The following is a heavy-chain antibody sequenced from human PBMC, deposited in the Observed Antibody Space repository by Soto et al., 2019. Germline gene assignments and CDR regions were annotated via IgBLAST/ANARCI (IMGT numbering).Heavy chain of an antibody. V-gene: IGHV4-59*01. J-gene: IGHJ6*02. CDR3: ARVRSSSWSSSYYYGMDV. CDR1: GGSISSYY. D-gene: IGHD6-13*01. CDR2: IYYSGST. Sequence: PSETLSLTCTVSGGSISSYYWSWIRQPPGKGLEWIGYIYYSGSTNYNPSLKSRVTISVDTSKNQFSLKLSSVTAADTAVYYCARVRSSSWSSSYYYGMDVWGQGTTVT.